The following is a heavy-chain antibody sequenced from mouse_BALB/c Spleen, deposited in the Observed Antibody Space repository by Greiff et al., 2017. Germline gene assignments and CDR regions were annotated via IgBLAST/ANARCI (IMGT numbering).Heavy chain of an antibody. Sequence: QVTLKESGPGLVAPSQSLSITCTVSGFSLTSYGVHWVRQPPGKGLEWLGVRWAGGSTNYNSALMSRLSISKDNSKSQVFLKMNSLQTDDTAMYYCARGGLLRLLAYWGQGTLVTVSA. D-gene: IGHD1-2*01. J-gene: IGHJ3*01. CDR3: ARGGLLRLLAY. CDR1: GFSLTSYG. CDR2: RWAGGST. V-gene: IGHV2-9*02.